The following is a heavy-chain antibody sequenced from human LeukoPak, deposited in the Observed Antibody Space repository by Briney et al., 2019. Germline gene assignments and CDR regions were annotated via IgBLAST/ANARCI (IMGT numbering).Heavy chain of an antibody. CDR3: AGGIAAAYYFDY. Sequence: PSETLSLTCTVSGGSISSYYWSWIRQPAGKGLEWIGRIYTRGSTNYNPPLKSRVTMSVDTSKNQFSLKLSSVTAADTAVYYCAGGIAAAYYFDYWGQGTLVTVSS. D-gene: IGHD6-13*01. J-gene: IGHJ4*02. CDR1: GGSISSYY. CDR2: IYTRGST. V-gene: IGHV4-4*07.